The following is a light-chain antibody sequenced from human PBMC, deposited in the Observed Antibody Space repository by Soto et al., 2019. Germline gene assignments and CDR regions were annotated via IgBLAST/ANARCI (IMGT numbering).Light chain of an antibody. CDR2: GAS. CDR3: QQYGSSGT. Sequence: EIVLTQSPGTLSLSPGERATLSCRASQSVSSSYLAWYQQKPGQAPRLLIYGASSRATGIPDRFSGSGSGTDFTLTISRLEPEDLAVYYCQQYGSSGTFGGGTKVEIK. CDR1: QSVSSSY. J-gene: IGKJ4*01. V-gene: IGKV3-20*01.